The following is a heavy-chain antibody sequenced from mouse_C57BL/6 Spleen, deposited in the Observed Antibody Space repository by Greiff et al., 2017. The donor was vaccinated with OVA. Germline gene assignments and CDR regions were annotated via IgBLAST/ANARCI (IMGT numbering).Heavy chain of an antibody. J-gene: IGHJ3*01. D-gene: IGHD1-1*01. Sequence: QLQQPGAELVKPGASVKLSCNASGYTFTSYWMHWVKQRPGRGLEWIGRIDPNSGGTKYNEKFKSKATLTVDKPSSTAYMQLSSLTSEDSAVYYCARDYYGSSYLWFAYWGQGTLVTVSA. CDR2: IDPNSGGT. CDR3: ARDYYGSSYLWFAY. V-gene: IGHV1-72*01. CDR1: GYTFTSYW.